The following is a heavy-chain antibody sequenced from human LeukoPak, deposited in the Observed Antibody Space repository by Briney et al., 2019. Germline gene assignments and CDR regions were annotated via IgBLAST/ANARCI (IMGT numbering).Heavy chain of an antibody. J-gene: IGHJ6*03. CDR1: GFTFSSYD. Sequence: GGSLRLSCAASGFTFSSYDMHWVRQATGKGPEWVSAIGTAGDTYYPGSVKGRFTISRENAKNSLYLQMNSLRAGDTAVYYCARGTSTYYYDSSGHSMDVWGKGTTVTVSS. D-gene: IGHD3-22*01. V-gene: IGHV3-13*01. CDR2: IGTAGDT. CDR3: ARGTSTYYYDSSGHSMDV.